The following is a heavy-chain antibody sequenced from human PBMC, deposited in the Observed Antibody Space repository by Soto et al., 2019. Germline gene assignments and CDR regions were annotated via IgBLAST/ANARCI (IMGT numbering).Heavy chain of an antibody. Sequence: QVQLQESGPGLVKPSQTLSLTCTVSGGSISSGGYYWSWIRQHPGKGLEWIGYIYYSGSTYYNPSLKSRVTISVDTSKNQFSLKLSSVTAADTAVYYGAREQTDILTGYYMSWFDPWGQGTLVTVSS. V-gene: IGHV4-31*03. J-gene: IGHJ5*02. CDR1: GGSISSGGYY. CDR2: IYYSGST. D-gene: IGHD3-9*01. CDR3: AREQTDILTGYYMSWFDP.